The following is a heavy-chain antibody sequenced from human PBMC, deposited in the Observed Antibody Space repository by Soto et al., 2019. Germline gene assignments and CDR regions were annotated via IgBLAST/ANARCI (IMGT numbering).Heavy chain of an antibody. CDR3: ARQEYSSCPPHY. CDR1: GGSISSYY. CDR2: IYYSGST. J-gene: IGHJ4*02. Sequence: QVQLQESGPGLVKPSETLSLTCTVSGGSISSYYWSWIRQPPGKGLEWIGYIYYSGSTNYNPSLKSRVTISVDTSKNQFSLKLSSVSAADTAVYYCARQEYSSCPPHYWGQGTLVTVSS. V-gene: IGHV4-59*08. D-gene: IGHD6-6*01.